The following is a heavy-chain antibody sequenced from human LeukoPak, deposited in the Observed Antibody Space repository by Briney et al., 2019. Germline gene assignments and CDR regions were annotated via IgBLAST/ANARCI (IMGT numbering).Heavy chain of an antibody. D-gene: IGHD3-22*01. V-gene: IGHV4-34*01. CDR3: ARGELRNYYDSSGPLDY. CDR1: GGSFSGYY. Sequence: SETLSLTCAVYGGSFSGYYWSWIRQPPGKGLEWIGEINRSGSTNYNPSLKSRVTISVDTSKNQFSLKLSSVTAADTAVYYCARGELRNYYDSSGPLDYWGQGTLVTVSS. CDR2: INRSGST. J-gene: IGHJ4*02.